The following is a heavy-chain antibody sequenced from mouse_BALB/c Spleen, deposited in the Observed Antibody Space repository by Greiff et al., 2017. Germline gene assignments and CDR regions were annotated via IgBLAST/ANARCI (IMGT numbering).Heavy chain of an antibody. Sequence: VQLKQSGPELVKPGASVKMSCKASGYTFTSYVMHWVKQKPGQGLEWIGYINPYNDGTKYIEKFKGKATLTSDKSSSTAYMELSSLTSEDSAVYYCARKDGNHAMDYWGQGTSVTVSS. CDR3: ARKDGNHAMDY. J-gene: IGHJ4*01. CDR2: INPYNDGT. D-gene: IGHD2-1*01. V-gene: IGHV1-14*01. CDR1: GYTFTSYV.